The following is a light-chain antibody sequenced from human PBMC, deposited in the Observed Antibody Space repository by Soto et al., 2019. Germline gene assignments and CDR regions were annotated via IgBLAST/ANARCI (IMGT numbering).Light chain of an antibody. J-gene: IGLJ3*02. V-gene: IGLV2-14*01. Sequence: QSALTQPASVSGSPGQSITISCTGTTSDVGGYNYVSWYQQHPGKAPKLMIYDASNRPSGVSNRFSGSKSGNTASLTISGLQAEDEADYYCSSYTSSSTPYWVFGGGTKLTVL. CDR2: DAS. CDR1: TSDVGGYNY. CDR3: SSYTSSSTPYWV.